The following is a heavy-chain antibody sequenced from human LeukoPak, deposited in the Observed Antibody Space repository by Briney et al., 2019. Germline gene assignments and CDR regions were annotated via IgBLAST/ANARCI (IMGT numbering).Heavy chain of an antibody. CDR2: ISGSGGST. Sequence: GGSLRLSCAASGFTFSSYAMSWVRQAPGKGLEWVSAISGSGGSTYYADSVKGRFTISRDNSKNTLYLQMNSLRAEDTAVYHCAKKSSKWELLRGDYFDYWGQGTLVTVSS. CDR1: GFTFSSYA. J-gene: IGHJ4*02. D-gene: IGHD1-26*01. CDR3: AKKSSKWELLRGDYFDY. V-gene: IGHV3-23*01.